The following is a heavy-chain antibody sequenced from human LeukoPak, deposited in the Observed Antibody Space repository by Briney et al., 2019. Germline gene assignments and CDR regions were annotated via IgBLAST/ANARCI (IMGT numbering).Heavy chain of an antibody. CDR2: IYYSGST. CDR3: ARGSRDGYNHFDY. CDR1: GGSITSYH. V-gene: IGHV4-59*01. Sequence: SETLSLTCTISGGSITSYHWSWIRQPPGKGLEWIGYIYYSGSTNYNPSLKSRVTISVDTSKNQFSLNLRSVTAADTAVYYCARGSRDGYNHFDYWSQGTLVTVSS. D-gene: IGHD5-24*01. J-gene: IGHJ4*02.